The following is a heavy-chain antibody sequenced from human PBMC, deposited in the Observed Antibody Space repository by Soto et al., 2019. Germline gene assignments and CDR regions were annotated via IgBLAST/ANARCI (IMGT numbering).Heavy chain of an antibody. CDR3: ATRGRDGYNYGYYYYGMDV. V-gene: IGHV4-39*01. D-gene: IGHD5-12*01. J-gene: IGHJ6*02. CDR2: IYYSGST. Sequence: PSETLSLTCTVSGGSISSSSYYWGWIRQPPGKGLEWIGSIYYSGSTYYNPSLKSRVTISVDTSKNQFSLKLSSVTAADTAVYYCATRGRDGYNYGYYYYGMDVGGQGTTVTVSS. CDR1: GGSISSSSYY.